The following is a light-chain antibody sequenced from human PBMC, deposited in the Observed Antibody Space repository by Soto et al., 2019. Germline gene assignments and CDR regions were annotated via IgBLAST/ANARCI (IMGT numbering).Light chain of an antibody. V-gene: IGLV2-23*02. J-gene: IGLJ1*01. CDR1: SSDVGSYNL. Sequence: QSALTQPASVSGSPGQSITISCTGTSSDVGSYNLVSWYQQHPGKAPKLMISEVSKRPSGVSNRFSGSKSGNTASLTISGLQAEDEADYFCCSYAGTSTPYVFGNGTKVTVL. CDR2: EVS. CDR3: CSYAGTSTPYV.